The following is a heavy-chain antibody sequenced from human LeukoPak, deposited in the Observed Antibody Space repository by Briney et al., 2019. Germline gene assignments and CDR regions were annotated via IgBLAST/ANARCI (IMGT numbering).Heavy chain of an antibody. V-gene: IGHV3-23*01. CDR1: GLTFSSYA. CDR2: ISGSGGST. D-gene: IGHD2-2*01. Sequence: GGSLRLSCAASGLTFSSYAISWVRQAPGKGLEWVSAISGSGGSTYYADSVKGRFTISRDNSKNTLYLQMNSLRAEDTAVYYCAKATEPYCSSTSCYAWFDPWGQGTLVTVSS. J-gene: IGHJ5*02. CDR3: AKATEPYCSSTSCYAWFDP.